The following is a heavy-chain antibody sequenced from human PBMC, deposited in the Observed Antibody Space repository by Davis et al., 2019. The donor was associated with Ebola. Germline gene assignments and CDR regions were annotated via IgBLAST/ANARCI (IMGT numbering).Heavy chain of an antibody. CDR1: GGSFSGYY. CDR3: ARDAPPTWNYYYGMDV. J-gene: IGHJ6*02. D-gene: IGHD1-1*01. Sequence: SETLSLTCAVYGGSFSGYYWSWIRQPPGKGLEWIGEINHSGSTNYNPSLKSRVTISVDKSKNQFSLKLSSVTAADTAVYYCARDAPPTWNYYYGMDVWGQGTTVTVSS. V-gene: IGHV4-34*01. CDR2: INHSGST.